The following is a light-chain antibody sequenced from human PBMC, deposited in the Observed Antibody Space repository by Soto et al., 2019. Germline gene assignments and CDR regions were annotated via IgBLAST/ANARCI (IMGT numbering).Light chain of an antibody. CDR3: QERYTWPS. J-gene: IGKJ3*01. CDR2: DAS. V-gene: IGKV3-11*01. CDR1: QSVSNS. Sequence: ETVLTQSPATLSLSPGERAILSCRASQSVSNSLAWYPQNPGQAPRLLIYDASNRATGVPARFSGSGSGTDFTLTITSLEPEDFSVYYCQERYTWPSFGPGTKVDIK.